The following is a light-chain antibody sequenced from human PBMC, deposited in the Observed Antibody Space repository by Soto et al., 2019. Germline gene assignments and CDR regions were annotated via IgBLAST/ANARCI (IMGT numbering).Light chain of an antibody. CDR3: QQRNIWHPVT. Sequence: EILFTQSPGTLSLSPGERATLSCRASPSVTNYLAWYQQKPGQSPRLVIYGAFNRANGIPARFSGSGSGTDFTLTISSLEPEDFAVYYCQQRNIWHPVTFGQGTRLEIK. J-gene: IGKJ5*01. CDR1: PSVTNY. CDR2: GAF. V-gene: IGKV3D-11*02.